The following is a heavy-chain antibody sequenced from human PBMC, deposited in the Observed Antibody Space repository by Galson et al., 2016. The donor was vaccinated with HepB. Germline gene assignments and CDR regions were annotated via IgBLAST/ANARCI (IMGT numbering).Heavy chain of an antibody. D-gene: IGHD2-2*01. V-gene: IGHV3-7*05. CDR2: IKQDGSEK. Sequence: SLRLSCAASGFTFGTYYMTWVRQPPGKGLEWVAGIKQDGSEKYYVDSVKGRFTISRDNAKNSLYVRMDSLRAEDTAVYFCARERFCSSATCYVGDAFHIGGQGTMVTVSS. CDR1: GFTFGTYY. J-gene: IGHJ3*02. CDR3: ARERFCSSATCYVGDAFHI.